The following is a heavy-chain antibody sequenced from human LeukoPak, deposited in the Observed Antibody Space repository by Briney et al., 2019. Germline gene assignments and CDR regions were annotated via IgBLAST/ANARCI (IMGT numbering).Heavy chain of an antibody. V-gene: IGHV4-59*01. Sequence: SETLSLTCTVSGGPISSYYWSWIRQPPGKGLEWIGYIYYSGSTNYNPSLKSRVTISVDTSKNQFSLKLSSVTAADTAVYYCARDVGYSSFDYWGQGTLVTVSS. CDR3: ARDVGYSSFDY. CDR1: GGPISSYY. D-gene: IGHD6-19*01. CDR2: IYYSGST. J-gene: IGHJ4*02.